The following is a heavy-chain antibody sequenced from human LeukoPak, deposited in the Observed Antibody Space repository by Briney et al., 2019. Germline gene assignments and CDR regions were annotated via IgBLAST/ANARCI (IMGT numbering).Heavy chain of an antibody. CDR1: GFTFSTYS. Sequence: GGSLRLSCAASGFTFSTYSMNWVRQAPGKGLEWVSAISTRSSYIYYADSVKGRFTISRANAKNSLYLKMNSLRAEDTAVYYCARDGSAVAAAGTVDYWGQGTLVTVSS. J-gene: IGHJ4*02. CDR3: ARDGSAVAAAGTVDY. CDR2: ISTRSSYI. V-gene: IGHV3-21*01. D-gene: IGHD6-13*01.